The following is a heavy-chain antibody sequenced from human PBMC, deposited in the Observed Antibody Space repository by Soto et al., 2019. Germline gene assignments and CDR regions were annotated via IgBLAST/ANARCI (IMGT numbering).Heavy chain of an antibody. D-gene: IGHD6-13*01. CDR3: AILDSSSWYTGYYFDY. V-gene: IGHV3-23*01. CDR1: GFSFSRYA. CDR2: FSNGGSKT. Sequence: VGSMRLSCAASGFSFSRYAMNWVRPAPGKGLEWVSVFSNGGSKTYYTNSMTGWLSISRDTPKNTILLRMNSERAEDTAVYFCAILDSSSWYTGYYFDYWGQGTLVTVSS. J-gene: IGHJ4*02.